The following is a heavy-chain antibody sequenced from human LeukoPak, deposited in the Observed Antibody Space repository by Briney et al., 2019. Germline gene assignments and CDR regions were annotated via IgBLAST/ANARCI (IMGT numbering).Heavy chain of an antibody. Sequence: ASVKVSCKASGYTFTSYAMHWVRQAPGQRLEWMGWINAGNGNTKYSRKFQGRVTITRDTSASTAYMELSSLRSEDTAVYYCAPGYCSSTSCLPFSYWGQGTLVTVSS. D-gene: IGHD2-2*01. CDR3: APGYCSSTSCLPFSY. J-gene: IGHJ4*02. CDR1: GYTFTSYA. V-gene: IGHV1-3*01. CDR2: INAGNGNT.